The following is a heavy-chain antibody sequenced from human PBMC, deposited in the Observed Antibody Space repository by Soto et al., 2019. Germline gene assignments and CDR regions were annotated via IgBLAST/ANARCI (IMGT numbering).Heavy chain of an antibody. J-gene: IGHJ6*02. CDR1: GGTFSSYA. Sequence: QVQLVQSGAEVKKPGSSVKVSCKASGGTFSSYAISWVRQAPGQGLEWMGGIIPIFGTANYAQKFQGRVPITADKSTSTAYMELSSLRAEDTAVYYCASPTREWLPPARDYYYGMDVWGQGTTVTVSS. CDR3: ASPTREWLPPARDYYYGMDV. D-gene: IGHD3-3*01. CDR2: IIPIFGTA. V-gene: IGHV1-69*06.